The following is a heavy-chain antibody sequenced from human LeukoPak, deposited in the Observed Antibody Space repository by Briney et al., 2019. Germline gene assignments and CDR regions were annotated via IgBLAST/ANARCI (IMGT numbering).Heavy chain of an antibody. Sequence: GGSLRLSCVASGFTFYNYAMTWVRQAPGEGPDWVSSISGTGGSTYYADSVKGRFTISRDNSKNTLYLHMNSLRAEDTAVYYCAKRANDGSGRFWTYYGMDVWGQGTTVTVSS. CDR2: ISGTGGST. CDR1: GFTFYNYA. J-gene: IGHJ6*02. V-gene: IGHV3-23*01. D-gene: IGHD3-10*01. CDR3: AKRANDGSGRFWTYYGMDV.